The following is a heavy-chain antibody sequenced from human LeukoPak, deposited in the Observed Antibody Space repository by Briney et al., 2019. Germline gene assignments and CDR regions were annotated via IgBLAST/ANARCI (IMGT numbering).Heavy chain of an antibody. V-gene: IGHV3-9*01. J-gene: IGHJ4*02. CDR2: ISWNSGSI. Sequence: PGGSLRLSCAASGFTFDDYAMHWVRQAPGKGLEWVSGISWNSGSIGYADSVKGRFTISRDNAKNSLYLQMNSLRAEDTALYYCAKAKCEDATAGCFDYWGQGTLVTVSS. CDR1: GFTFDDYA. CDR3: AKAKCEDATAGCFDY. D-gene: IGHD2-15*01.